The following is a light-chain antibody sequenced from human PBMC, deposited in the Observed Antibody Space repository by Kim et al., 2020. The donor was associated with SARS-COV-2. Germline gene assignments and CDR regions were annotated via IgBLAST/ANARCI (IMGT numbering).Light chain of an antibody. V-gene: IGKV3-20*01. CDR2: GAS. CDR3: QQYHNSPIT. J-gene: IGKJ5*01. CDR1: QSVTNK. Sequence: PGEKVTLSCRASQSVTNKFAWYQQKRGQAPRLLIYGASSRATGIPDRFSGTGSGTDFTLTISRLEPEDFAVFYCQQYHNSPITFGQGTRLEIK.